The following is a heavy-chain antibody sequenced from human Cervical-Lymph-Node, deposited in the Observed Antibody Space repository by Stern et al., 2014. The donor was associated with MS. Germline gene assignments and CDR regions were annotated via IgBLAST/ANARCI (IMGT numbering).Heavy chain of an antibody. CDR2: IYDSGSP. CDR1: GGSIRSSGYH. D-gene: IGHD3-10*01. V-gene: IGHV4-31*03. J-gene: IGHJ4*01. CDR3: ARELRGSPIDY. Sequence: QVQLQESGPGLVKPSQTLSLTCTVSGGSIRSSGYHWSWIRQRPGKGLEWIGNIYDSGSPYYNSSLKSRITTSVDTSKNQFSLKLRSVTAADTAVYYCARELRGSPIDYWGQGTLVTVSS.